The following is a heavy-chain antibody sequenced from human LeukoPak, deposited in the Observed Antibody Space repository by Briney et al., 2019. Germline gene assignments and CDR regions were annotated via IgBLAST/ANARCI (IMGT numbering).Heavy chain of an antibody. D-gene: IGHD2-2*02. CDR3: ARDHCSSSSCYTYYGMEL. CDR2: INQDRSEK. V-gene: IGHV3-7*01. Sequence: GGSLRLSCAASGFSFSSYWMNWVRQVPGKGLEWVADINQDRSEKSYVDSVRGRFTISRDNAKNSLYLQMNSLRAEDTAVYYCARDHCSSSSCYTYYGMELWGQGTTVTVSS. CDR1: GFSFSSYW. J-gene: IGHJ6*02.